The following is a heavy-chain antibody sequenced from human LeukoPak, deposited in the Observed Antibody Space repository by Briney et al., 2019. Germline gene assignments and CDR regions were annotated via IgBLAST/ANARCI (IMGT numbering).Heavy chain of an antibody. Sequence: SETLPLTCTVSGGSISSRGFFWGWIRQPPGKGPEWIGSVYYSGATYYNSSLKSRVTISVDTSKSHFSLKLSSVTAADTAVYYCARLSCSDTICPTLPYNHFDPWGQGTLVTVSS. CDR3: ARLSCSDTICPTLPYNHFDP. D-gene: IGHD2-15*01. J-gene: IGHJ5*02. CDR1: GGSISSRGFF. CDR2: VYYSGAT. V-gene: IGHV4-39*01.